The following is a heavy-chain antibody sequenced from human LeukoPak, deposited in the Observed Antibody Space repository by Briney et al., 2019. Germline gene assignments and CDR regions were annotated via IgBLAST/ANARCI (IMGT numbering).Heavy chain of an antibody. CDR2: IYYSGST. D-gene: IGHD4-23*01. J-gene: IGHJ4*02. V-gene: IGHV4-61*01. CDR3: ARGKVVTTLDY. CDR1: GGSISSSSYY. Sequence: SETLSLTCTVSGGSISSSSYYWSWIRQPPGKGPEWIGYIYYSGSTNYNPSLKSRVTISVDTSKNQFSLKLSSVTAADTAVYYCARGKVVTTLDYWGQGTLVTVSS.